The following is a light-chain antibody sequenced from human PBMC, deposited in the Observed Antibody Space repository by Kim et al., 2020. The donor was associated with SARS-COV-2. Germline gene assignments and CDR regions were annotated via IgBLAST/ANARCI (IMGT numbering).Light chain of an antibody. J-gene: IGKJ1*01. CDR2: GAS. CDR3: QKYNSAPWT. Sequence: VGDRATFTCRSSQGISNSLAWYRQKPGKVPMLLIYGASTLRSGVPSRFRGSGSGTDFTLTISSLQPEDAATYYCQKYNSAPWTFGQGTKVDIK. V-gene: IGKV1-27*01. CDR1: QGISNS.